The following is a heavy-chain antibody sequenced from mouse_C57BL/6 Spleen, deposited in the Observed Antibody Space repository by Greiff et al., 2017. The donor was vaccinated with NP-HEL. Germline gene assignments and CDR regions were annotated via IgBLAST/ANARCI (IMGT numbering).Heavy chain of an antibody. CDR3: ARSYYGSSYDFDY. J-gene: IGHJ2*01. Sequence: LVESGAELVRPGTSVKVSCKASGYAFTNYLIEWVKQRPGQGLEWIGVINPGSGGTNYNEKFKGKATLTADKSSSTAYMQLSSLTSEDSAVYFCARSYYGSSYDFDYWGQGTTLTVSS. V-gene: IGHV1-54*01. D-gene: IGHD1-1*01. CDR1: GYAFTNYL. CDR2: INPGSGGT.